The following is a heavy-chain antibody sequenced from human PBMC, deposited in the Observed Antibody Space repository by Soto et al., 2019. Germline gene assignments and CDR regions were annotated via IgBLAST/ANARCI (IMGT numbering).Heavy chain of an antibody. V-gene: IGHV4-38-2*01. Sequence: SETLSLTCVVSGYSISSGYYWGWIRQPPGKGLEWIGNIYRSGSTYYNPSLKSRVTISVDTSKNQFSLKLSSVTAADTAVYYCARDGEWPLPYDYWGLGTLVTVSS. CDR1: GYSISSGYY. D-gene: IGHD3-10*01. CDR2: IYRSGST. CDR3: ARDGEWPLPYDY. J-gene: IGHJ4*02.